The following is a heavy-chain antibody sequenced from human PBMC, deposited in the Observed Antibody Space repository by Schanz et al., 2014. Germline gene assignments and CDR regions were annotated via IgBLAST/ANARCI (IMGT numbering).Heavy chain of an antibody. CDR1: GGSISDYF. V-gene: IGHV4-4*07. CDR2: IYPSGST. J-gene: IGHJ5*01. Sequence: QVQLQESGPGLVKPSETLSLTCTVSGGSISDYFWIWIRQPAGKGLEWIGHIYPSGSTNYNPSLKSRGPMSLDTSKNQFSLNLRSVTAADTAVYYCARSPGDFPGWFDSWGQGTLVTVSS. CDR3: ARSPGDFPGWFDS. D-gene: IGHD4-17*01.